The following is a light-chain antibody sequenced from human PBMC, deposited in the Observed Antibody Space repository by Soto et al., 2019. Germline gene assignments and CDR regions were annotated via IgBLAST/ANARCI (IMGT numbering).Light chain of an antibody. CDR2: DAS. CDR3: QQYGTTHWT. J-gene: IGKJ1*01. V-gene: IGKV3-20*01. Sequence: EVVLTQSPGTLSLSPGERVILSCRASQSVSGSYLAWYQQKPGQSPRLLIYDASRRAPGIPDRFSGNGSGTDFTLTISRLEPEDCAVYYCQQYGTTHWTFGQGTKVEIK. CDR1: QSVSGSY.